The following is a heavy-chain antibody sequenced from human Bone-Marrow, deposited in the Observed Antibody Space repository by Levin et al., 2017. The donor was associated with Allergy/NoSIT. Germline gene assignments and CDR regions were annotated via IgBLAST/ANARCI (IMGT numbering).Heavy chain of an antibody. CDR2: IFYSGNT. J-gene: IGHJ5*02. CDR3: ARGRDSSGWGYNWFDP. Sequence: SETLSLTCTVSGDSIISAVYYWTWLRQTPGKGLEWLGYIFYSGNTHYNPSLKSRLTLSVDTSKNEFSLRLTSVTAADTAVYFCARGRDSSGWGYNWFDPWGRGILVTVSS. D-gene: IGHD6-19*01. V-gene: IGHV4-30-4*01. CDR1: GDSIISAVYY.